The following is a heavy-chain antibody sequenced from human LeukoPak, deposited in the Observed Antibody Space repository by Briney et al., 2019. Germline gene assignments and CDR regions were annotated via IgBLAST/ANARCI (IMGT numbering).Heavy chain of an antibody. J-gene: IGHJ4*02. CDR1: GFIFDDYT. V-gene: IGHV3-43*01. D-gene: IGHD2-2*01. CDR3: AKGRTSGMTSLDH. CDR2: IFWDGGGA. Sequence: GGSLRLSCAASGFIFDDYTMYWVRQRPGEGLEWISVIFWDGGGASYADSVQGRFTISRDNSKNSLYLQMTSLRTEDTASYFCAKGRTSGMTSLDHWGQGTMVTVSS.